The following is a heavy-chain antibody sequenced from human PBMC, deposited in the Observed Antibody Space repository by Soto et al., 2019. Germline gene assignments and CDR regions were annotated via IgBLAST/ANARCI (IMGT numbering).Heavy chain of an antibody. D-gene: IGHD6-19*01. CDR3: ARAVAVAADFDY. V-gene: IGHV1-3*05. Sequence: QVPLVQSGAEEKKPGASVKVSCKASGYTFTGYAMHWVRQAPGQRLEWMGWINAGNGNTKYSQKFQGRVTITRDTSASAAYMELRSLSSEDTAVYYCARAVAVAADFDYWGQGTLVTVSS. J-gene: IGHJ4*02. CDR2: INAGNGNT. CDR1: GYTFTGYA.